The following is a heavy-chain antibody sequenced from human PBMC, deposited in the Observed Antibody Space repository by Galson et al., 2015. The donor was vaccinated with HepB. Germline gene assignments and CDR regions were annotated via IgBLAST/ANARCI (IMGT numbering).Heavy chain of an antibody. CDR3: ARENDYYADY. Sequence: SLRLSCAASGFTFSYYSMNWVRQAPGKGLEWVSYISSSGSTMYYADSVQGRFTISRDNAKNSLYLRMNSLRAEDTAVYFCARENDYYADYWGQGTLVTVSS. V-gene: IGHV3-48*01. D-gene: IGHD1-1*01. J-gene: IGHJ4*02. CDR1: GFTFSYYS. CDR2: ISSSGSTM.